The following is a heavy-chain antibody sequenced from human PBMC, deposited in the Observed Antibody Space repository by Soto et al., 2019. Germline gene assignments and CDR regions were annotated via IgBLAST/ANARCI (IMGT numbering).Heavy chain of an antibody. Sequence: SETLSLTCAVSGGSISSGGYSWSWIRQPPGKGLEWIGYIYHSGSTYYNPSLKSRVTISVDTSKNQFSLKLSSVTAADTAVYYCARAHYYDSSGYYGGTNWFDPWGQGTLVTVSS. CDR1: GGSISSGGYS. CDR3: ARAHYYDSSGYYGGTNWFDP. V-gene: IGHV4-30-2*01. J-gene: IGHJ5*02. CDR2: IYHSGST. D-gene: IGHD3-22*01.